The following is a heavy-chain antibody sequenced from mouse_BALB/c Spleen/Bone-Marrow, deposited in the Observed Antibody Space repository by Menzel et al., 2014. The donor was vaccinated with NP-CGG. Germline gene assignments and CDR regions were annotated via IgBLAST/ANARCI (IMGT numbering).Heavy chain of an antibody. Sequence: VQRVESGAELVKPGASVKLSCKASGYTFTSYYMYWVKQRPGQGLEWIGEITPSNGDTNFNEKFKSKATLTVDKSSSTAYMQPSSLTSEDSAVYYCSREGAYWGQGTLVTVSA. J-gene: IGHJ3*01. V-gene: IGHV1S81*02. CDR1: GYTFTSYY. CDR2: ITPSNGDT. CDR3: SREGAY.